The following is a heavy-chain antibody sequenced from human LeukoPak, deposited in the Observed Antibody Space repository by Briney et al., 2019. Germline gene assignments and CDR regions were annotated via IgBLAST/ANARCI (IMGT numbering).Heavy chain of an antibody. Sequence: PGGSLRLSCAASGFTVSSNYMSWVRQAPGKGLEWVSAISGSGGSTYYADSVKGRFTISRDNSKNTLYLQMNSLRAEDTAVYYCAKDGLVGATFHDAFDIWGQGTMVTVSS. CDR2: ISGSGGST. CDR1: GFTVSSNY. V-gene: IGHV3-23*01. J-gene: IGHJ3*02. CDR3: AKDGLVGATFHDAFDI. D-gene: IGHD1-26*01.